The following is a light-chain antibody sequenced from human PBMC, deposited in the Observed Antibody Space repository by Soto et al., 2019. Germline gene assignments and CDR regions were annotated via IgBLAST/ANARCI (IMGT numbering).Light chain of an antibody. V-gene: IGKV1-5*03. Sequence: DIQMTQSPSTLSASVGDTVTITCRASQTIGTWLAWYQQKPAKAPKLLIYKASTLESGVPSRFSGSGSGTEFTLTISSLHADDFATYYCQQYNDLSTFGGGTKVEIK. CDR3: QQYNDLST. J-gene: IGKJ4*01. CDR1: QTIGTW. CDR2: KAS.